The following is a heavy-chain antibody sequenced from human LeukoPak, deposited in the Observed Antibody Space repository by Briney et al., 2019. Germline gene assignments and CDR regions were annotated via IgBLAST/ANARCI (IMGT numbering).Heavy chain of an antibody. CDR2: IIPIFGTA. CDR3: ARGYSYGYPLEY. Sequence: SVKVSCKASGGTFSSYAISWVRQAPGQGLGWMGGIIPIFGTANYAQKFQGRVTITADKSTSTAYMELSSLRSEDTAVYYCARGYSYGYPLEYWGQGTLVTVS. V-gene: IGHV1-69*06. CDR1: GGTFSSYA. D-gene: IGHD5-18*01. J-gene: IGHJ4*02.